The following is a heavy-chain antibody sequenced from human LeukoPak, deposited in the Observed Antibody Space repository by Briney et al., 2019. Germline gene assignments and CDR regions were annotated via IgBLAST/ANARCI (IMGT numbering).Heavy chain of an antibody. CDR3: ARVRGSWSPYYFDY. Sequence: SETLSLTCTVSGGSISSSSYYWGWIRQPPGKGLEWIGSIYYSGSTYYNPSLKSRVTISVDTSKNQFSLKLSSVTAADTAVYYCARVRGSWSPYYFDYWGQGTLVTVSS. CDR2: IYYSGST. J-gene: IGHJ4*02. CDR1: GGSISSSSYY. D-gene: IGHD6-13*01. V-gene: IGHV4-39*07.